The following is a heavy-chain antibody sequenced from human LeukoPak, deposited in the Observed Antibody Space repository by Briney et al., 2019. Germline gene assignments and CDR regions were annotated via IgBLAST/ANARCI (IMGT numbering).Heavy chain of an antibody. D-gene: IGHD2-2*01. CDR3: ARELGYCSSTSCLNWFDP. CDR1: GGSFSGYY. Sequence: PSETLSLTCAVYGGSFSGYYWSWIRQPPGKGLEWVGEINHSGSTNYNPSLKSRVTISVDTSKNQFSLKLSSVTAADTAVYYCARELGYCSSTSCLNWFDPWGQGTLVTVSS. V-gene: IGHV4-34*01. J-gene: IGHJ5*02. CDR2: INHSGST.